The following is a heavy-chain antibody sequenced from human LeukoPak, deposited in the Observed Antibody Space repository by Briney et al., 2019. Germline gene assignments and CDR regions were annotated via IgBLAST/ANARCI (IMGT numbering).Heavy chain of an antibody. CDR1: GFTFDRFT. D-gene: IGHD2-21*02. J-gene: IGHJ4*02. CDR2: INRRGHT. Sequence: GGSLRLSCAASGFTFDRFTIHWVRQTPGKGLEWVSLINRRGHTFYADSVKGRFTISRDNSRNSVFLQMNSLRPEDTALDHCAKEVDCPSDCLFFHSWGQGTLVTVSS. V-gene: IGHV3-43*01. CDR3: AKEVDCPSDCLFFHS.